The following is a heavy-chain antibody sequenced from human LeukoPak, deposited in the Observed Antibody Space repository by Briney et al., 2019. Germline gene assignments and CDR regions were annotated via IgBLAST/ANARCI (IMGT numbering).Heavy chain of an antibody. J-gene: IGHJ4*02. Sequence: ASVKVSCKASGYTFTNYDISWVRQAPGQGLEWMGWISSFNGNTNCAQKLQDRVTMTTDTSTSTAYMELRSLRSDDTAVYYCATGAPRRFLEWLLFEGSFDYWGQGTLVTVSS. V-gene: IGHV1-18*01. CDR1: GYTFTNYD. CDR3: ATGAPRRFLEWLLFEGSFDY. D-gene: IGHD3-3*01. CDR2: ISSFNGNT.